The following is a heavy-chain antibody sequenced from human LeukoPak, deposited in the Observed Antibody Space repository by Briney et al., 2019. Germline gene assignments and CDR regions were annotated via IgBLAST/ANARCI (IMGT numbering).Heavy chain of an antibody. CDR3: ASSNWNYPTY. Sequence: SETLSLNCTVSGGSISSYYWSWIRQPPGKGLEWIGYIYYSGSTNHNPSLKSRVTISVDTSKNQFSLKLSSVTAADTAVYYCASSNWNYPTYWGQGTLVTVSS. CDR1: GGSISSYY. V-gene: IGHV4-59*01. CDR2: IYYSGST. J-gene: IGHJ4*02. D-gene: IGHD1-7*01.